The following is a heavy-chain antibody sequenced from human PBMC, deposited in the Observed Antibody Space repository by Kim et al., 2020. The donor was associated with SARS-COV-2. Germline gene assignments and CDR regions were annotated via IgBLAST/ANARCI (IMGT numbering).Heavy chain of an antibody. V-gene: IGHV3-33*05. D-gene: IGHD6-19*01. CDR1: GFTFSSYG. CDR2: ISYDGSNK. CDR3: ARAIAVAGLGSAY. Sequence: GGSLRLSCAASGFTFSSYGMHWVRQAPGKGLEWVAVISYDGSNKYYADSVKGRFTISRDNSKNKLYLQMNSLGAEDTAVYYCARAIAVAGLGSAYWGQGTLITVSS. J-gene: IGHJ4*02.